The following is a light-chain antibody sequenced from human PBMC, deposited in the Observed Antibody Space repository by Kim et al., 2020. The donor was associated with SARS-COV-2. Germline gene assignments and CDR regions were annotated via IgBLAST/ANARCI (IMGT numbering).Light chain of an antibody. V-gene: IGLV3-19*01. CDR1: SLRSYY. J-gene: IGLJ3*02. CDR3: NSRDSSGLHRV. Sequence: ALGQRVRITCQEDSLRSYYANWYQQKPGQAPVLVIYGKDNRPSGVPDRFSGSSSGDTASLTITGAQAEDEADYYCNSRDSSGLHRVFGGGTQLTVL. CDR2: GKD.